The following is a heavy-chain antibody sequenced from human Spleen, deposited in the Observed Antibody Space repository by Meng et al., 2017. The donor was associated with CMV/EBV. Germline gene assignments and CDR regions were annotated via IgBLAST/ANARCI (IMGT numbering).Heavy chain of an antibody. CDR3: AKDLPVYSNNWNYYGMDV. D-gene: IGHD4-11*01. V-gene: IGHV3-30-3*02. Sequence: GESLKISCAVSGFTFSDYVVHWVRQAPGKGLEWVAILSFDGISKYYADSVKGRFTVSRDTSKKTMFLQMNSLRPEDTAIYYCAKDLPVYSNNWNYYGMDVWGQGTTVTVSS. J-gene: IGHJ6*02. CDR2: LSFDGISK. CDR1: GFTFSDYV.